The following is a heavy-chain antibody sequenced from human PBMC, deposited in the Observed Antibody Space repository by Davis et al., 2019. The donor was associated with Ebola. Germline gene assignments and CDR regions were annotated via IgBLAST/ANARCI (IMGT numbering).Heavy chain of an antibody. CDR3: ARSTMMEA. CDR2: ISYDGSNK. CDR1: VITFSSYA. D-gene: IGHD3-22*01. Sequence: GGSLRLSCTDSVITFSSYAMTWVRQAPGKGLEWVAVISYDGSNKYYADSVKGQFTISRDNSKNTLYLQMNSLRAEDTAVYYCARSTMMEAWGQGTLVTVSS. J-gene: IGHJ5*02. V-gene: IGHV3-30*04.